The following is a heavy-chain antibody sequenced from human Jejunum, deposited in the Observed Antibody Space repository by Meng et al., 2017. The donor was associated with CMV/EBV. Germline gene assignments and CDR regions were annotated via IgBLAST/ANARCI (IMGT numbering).Heavy chain of an antibody. D-gene: IGHD5-12*01. CDR3: ATGGKWLRSSFDY. V-gene: IGHV3-30*02. Sequence: SGFTFSIYGMPWVRKAPGKGLEWVAFIPYVGSNEFYADSVKGRFTISRDNSKNTLYLQMNSLRSEDTAVYYCATGGKWLRSSFDYWGQGTLVTVSS. J-gene: IGHJ4*02. CDR1: GFTFSIYG. CDR2: IPYVGSNE.